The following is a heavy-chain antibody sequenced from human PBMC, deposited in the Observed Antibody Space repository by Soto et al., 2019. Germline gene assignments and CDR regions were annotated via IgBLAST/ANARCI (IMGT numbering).Heavy chain of an antibody. J-gene: IGHJ3*02. D-gene: IGHD3-9*01. CDR2: IYYSGST. V-gene: IGHV4-59*01. CDR1: GRSISSYY. Sequence: SSETLSLTCTVSGRSISSYYWSWIRQPPGKGLEWIGYIYYSGSTKYNPSLKSRVTITKDTSKNQVVLTMTNMDPVDTATYYCAHRRYFDWLVNHDAFDIWGQGTMVTVSS. CDR3: AHRRYFDWLVNHDAFDI.